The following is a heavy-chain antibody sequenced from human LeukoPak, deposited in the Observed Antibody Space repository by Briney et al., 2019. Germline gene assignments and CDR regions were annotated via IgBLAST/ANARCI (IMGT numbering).Heavy chain of an antibody. CDR1: GYTFTSYY. D-gene: IGHD6-19*01. Sequence: VASVKVSCKASGYTFTSYYMHWVRQAPGQGLEWMGLINPTGGSTGYAQKFQGRVTMTRDMSTSTDYMELSSLRSEDTAMYYCARLSSGWHGPNFDYWGQGTLVTVSS. CDR3: ARLSSGWHGPNFDY. J-gene: IGHJ4*02. CDR2: INPTGGST. V-gene: IGHV1-46*01.